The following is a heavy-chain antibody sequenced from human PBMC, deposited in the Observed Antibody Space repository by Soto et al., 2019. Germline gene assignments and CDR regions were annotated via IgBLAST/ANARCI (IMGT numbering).Heavy chain of an antibody. V-gene: IGHV3-48*02. CDR2: ISSSSSTI. CDR3: AREGSPPWGGWSYNWFYP. CDR1: GFTFSSYS. Sequence: EVQLVESGGGLVQPGGSLRLSCAASGFTFSSYSMNWVRQAPGKGLEWVSYISSSSSTIYYADSVKGRFTISRDNAKNSLYLQMNSLRDEDTAVYYCAREGSPPWGGWSYNWFYPWGQRTLVTVSS. D-gene: IGHD6-19*01. J-gene: IGHJ5*02.